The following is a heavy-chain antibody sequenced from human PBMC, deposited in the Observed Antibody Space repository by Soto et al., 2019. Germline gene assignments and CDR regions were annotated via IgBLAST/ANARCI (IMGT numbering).Heavy chain of an antibody. J-gene: IGHJ4*02. Sequence: PGGSLRLSCAASEFTFSSYAMSWVRQAPGKGLEWVSGISGSGGSTYYADSVKGRFTISRDNSKNTLYLQMNSLRGEDTAVYYCAKNLNNASRYFDYWGQGTLVTVSS. CDR1: EFTFSSYA. D-gene: IGHD2-2*01. V-gene: IGHV3-23*01. CDR2: ISGSGGST. CDR3: AKNLNNASRYFDY.